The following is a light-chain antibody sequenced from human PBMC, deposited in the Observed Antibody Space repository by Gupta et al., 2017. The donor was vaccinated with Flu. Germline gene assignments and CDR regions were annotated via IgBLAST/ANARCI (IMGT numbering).Light chain of an antibody. CDR2: RAS. J-gene: IGKJ4*01. CDR3: QQYKNWPPLT. CDR1: QSIGSN. Sequence: EIVMTQSPATLSVSPGERATLSCRASQSIGSNLAWYQQKIGQAPRLLIYRASTRATDIPARFSGSGCGTEFTLTISGLQSEDFAVYYCQQYKNWPPLTFGGGTKVEIK. V-gene: IGKV3-15*01.